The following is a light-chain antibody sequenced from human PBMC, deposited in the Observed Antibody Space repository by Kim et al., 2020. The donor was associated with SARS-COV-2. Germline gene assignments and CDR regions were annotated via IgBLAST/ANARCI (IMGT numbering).Light chain of an antibody. CDR2: RNS. CDR3: STWDDSLPAVV. V-gene: IGLV1-47*01. Sequence: QSVLTQPPSASGTPGQRVTISCSGSNSNIGSNYVYWYQQFPGTAPKFVIYRNSQRPSGVPERYSASKSGTSASLVISGLRSADEAVYYCSTWDDSLPAVVFGGGTRLTVL. CDR1: NSNIGSNY. J-gene: IGLJ2*01.